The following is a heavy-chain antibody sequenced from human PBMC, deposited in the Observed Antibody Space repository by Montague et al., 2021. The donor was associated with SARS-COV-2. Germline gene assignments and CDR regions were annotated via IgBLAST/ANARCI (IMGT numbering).Heavy chain of an antibody. D-gene: IGHD3-22*01. Sequence: SLRLSCAASGFTFSSYAMHWVRQAPGKGLEWVAVISYDGSNKYYADSXKGRFTISRDNSKNTLYLQMNSLRAEDTAVYYCARDGGYYDSSGYYAYYYYGMDVWGQGTTVTVSS. CDR2: ISYDGSNK. CDR3: ARDGGYYDSSGYYAYYYYGMDV. J-gene: IGHJ6*02. CDR1: GFTFSSYA. V-gene: IGHV3-30-3*01.